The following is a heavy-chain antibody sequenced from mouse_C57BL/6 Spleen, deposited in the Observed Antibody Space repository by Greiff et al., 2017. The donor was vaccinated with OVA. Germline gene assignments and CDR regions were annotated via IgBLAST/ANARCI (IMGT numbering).Heavy chain of an antibody. Sequence: QVQLKQSGPELVKPGASVKISCKASGYAFSSSWMNWVKQRPGKGLEWIGRIYPGDGDTNYNGKFKGKATLTADKSSSTAYMQLSSLTSEDSAVYFCARSSPPFYFEYWGQGTTLTVSS. CDR1: GYAFSSSW. V-gene: IGHV1-82*01. CDR2: IYPGDGDT. J-gene: IGHJ2*01. CDR3: ARSSPPFYFEY.